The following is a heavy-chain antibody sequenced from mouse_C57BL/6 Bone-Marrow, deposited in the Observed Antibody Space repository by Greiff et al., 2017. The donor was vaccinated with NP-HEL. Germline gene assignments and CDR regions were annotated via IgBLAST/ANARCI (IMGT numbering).Heavy chain of an antibody. D-gene: IGHD2-3*01. J-gene: IGHJ1*03. CDR1: GYTFTSYW. V-gene: IGHV1-55*01. CDR3: ARRDGYYPYWYFDA. Sequence: QVQLKQPGAELVKPGASVKMSCKASGYTFTSYWITWVKQRPGQGLEWIGDIYPGSGSTNYNEKFKSKATLTVDTSSSTAYMQLSSLTSEDSAVYYCARRDGYYPYWYFDAWGTGTTVTVSS. CDR2: IYPGSGST.